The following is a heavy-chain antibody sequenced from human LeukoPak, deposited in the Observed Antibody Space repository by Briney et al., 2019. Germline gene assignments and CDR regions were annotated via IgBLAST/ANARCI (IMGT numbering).Heavy chain of an antibody. J-gene: IGHJ4*02. D-gene: IGHD4-11*01. CDR3: ARGEDDYSYDY. CDR2: IIPIFGTA. CDR1: GGTFSSYA. V-gene: IGHV1-69*05. Sequence: SVKVSCKASGGTFSSYAISWVRQAPGQGLEWMGGIIPIFGTANYAQKSQGRVTITTDESTSPAYMELSSLRSEDTAVYYCARGEDDYSYDYWGQGTLVTVSS.